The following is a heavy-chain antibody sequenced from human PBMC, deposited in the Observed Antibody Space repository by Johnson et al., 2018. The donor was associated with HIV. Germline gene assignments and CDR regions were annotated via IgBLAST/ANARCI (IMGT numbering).Heavy chain of an antibody. CDR2: ISWNSGNI. J-gene: IGHJ3*02. D-gene: IGHD5-24*01. V-gene: IGHV3-9*01. Sequence: VQLVESGGGLVQFGRSLRLSSAASGFMFDDYAMHWVRQAPGKGLEWVSGISWNSGNIGYADSVKGRFTISRDNAKNSLYLQMNSLRAEDTALYYCAKDMERWLLTSAFDIWGQGTMVTVSS. CDR1: GFMFDDYA. CDR3: AKDMERWLLTSAFDI.